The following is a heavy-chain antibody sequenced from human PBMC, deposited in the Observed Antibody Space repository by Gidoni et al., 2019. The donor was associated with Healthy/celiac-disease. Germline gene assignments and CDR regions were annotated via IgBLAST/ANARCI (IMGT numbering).Heavy chain of an antibody. CDR1: GFTFDDYA. CDR3: AKDMHSSSWFDY. Sequence: EVQLVESGGGLVQPGRSLRLAWAAAGFTFDDYAMHWVRQAPGKGLEWVSGISWNSGSIGYADSVKGRFTISRDNAKNSLYLQMNSLRAEDTALYYCAKDMHSSSWFDYWGQGTLVTVSS. J-gene: IGHJ4*02. D-gene: IGHD6-13*01. CDR2: ISWNSGSI. V-gene: IGHV3-9*01.